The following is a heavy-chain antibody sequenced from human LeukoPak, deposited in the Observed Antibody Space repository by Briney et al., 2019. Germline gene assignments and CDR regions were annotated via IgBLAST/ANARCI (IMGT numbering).Heavy chain of an antibody. V-gene: IGHV3-30*03. Sequence: GGSLRLSCAASGFTFSSYGMHWVRQAPGKGLEWVAVISYDGSNKYYADSVKGRFTISRDNSKNTLYLQMNSLRAEDTAVYYCVRDWGYDSSGYWQKYFDTWGQGTLVTVSS. CDR1: GFTFSSYG. D-gene: IGHD3-22*01. CDR3: VRDWGYDSSGYWQKYFDT. J-gene: IGHJ4*02. CDR2: ISYDGSNK.